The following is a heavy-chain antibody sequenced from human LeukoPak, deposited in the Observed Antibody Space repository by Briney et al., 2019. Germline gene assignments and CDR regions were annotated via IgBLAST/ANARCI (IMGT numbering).Heavy chain of an antibody. J-gene: IGHJ4*02. CDR1: GGSFSGYY. Sequence: SETLSLTCAVYGGSFSGYYWSWIRQPPGKGLEWIGYIYYSGSTNYNPSLKSRVTISVDTSKNQFSLKLSSVTAADTAVYYCARGDGYNCDYWGQGTLVTVSS. CDR3: ARGDGYNCDY. V-gene: IGHV4-59*08. CDR2: IYYSGST. D-gene: IGHD5-24*01.